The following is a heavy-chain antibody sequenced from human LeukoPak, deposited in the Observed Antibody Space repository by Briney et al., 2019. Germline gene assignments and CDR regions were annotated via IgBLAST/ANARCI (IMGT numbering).Heavy chain of an antibody. V-gene: IGHV1-18*01. Sequence: ASVNDYCKDSGYTFTSYGISWVRQAPGHGHEWMAWISAYNGNTNYAQKLHGRVTMTTDTSTSTAYMELTSLRADDTAVYYCARETYDFWSGPWGQGTLVTVSS. CDR3: ARETYDFWSGP. CDR1: GYTFTSYG. D-gene: IGHD3-3*01. CDR2: ISAYNGNT. J-gene: IGHJ5*02.